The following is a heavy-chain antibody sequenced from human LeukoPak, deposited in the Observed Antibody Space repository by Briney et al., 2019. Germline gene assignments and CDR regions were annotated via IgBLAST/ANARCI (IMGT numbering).Heavy chain of an antibody. Sequence: GGSLRLSCAASGFTFSSYSMNWVRQAPGKGLEWVSSISSSSSYIYYADSVKGRFTISRDNAKNSLYLQMSSLRAEDTAVYYCARHGPNDYGGNWDWYFDLWGHGTLVTVSS. CDR1: GFTFSSYS. CDR3: ARHGPNDYGGNWDWYFDL. D-gene: IGHD4-23*01. J-gene: IGHJ2*01. CDR2: ISSSSSYI. V-gene: IGHV3-21*01.